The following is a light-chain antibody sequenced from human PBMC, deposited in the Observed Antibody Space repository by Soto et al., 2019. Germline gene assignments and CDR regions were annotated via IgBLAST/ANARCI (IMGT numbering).Light chain of an antibody. CDR3: CSYTYTDGV. CDR2: DVS. Sequence: QAVVTQPRSVSGSPGQSVTISCTGTSSDVGGYRYVSWYQQHPGKAPKLMIYDVSKRPSGVPDRFSGSKSGNTASLIISGLQAEDEADYYWCSYTYTDGVFGGGTKVTVL. V-gene: IGLV2-11*01. CDR1: SSDVGGYRY. J-gene: IGLJ2*01.